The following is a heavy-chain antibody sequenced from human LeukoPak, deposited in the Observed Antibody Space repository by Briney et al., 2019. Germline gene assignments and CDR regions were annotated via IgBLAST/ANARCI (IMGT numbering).Heavy chain of an antibody. CDR3: ASSGSYHSFPN. D-gene: IGHD1-26*01. J-gene: IGHJ4*02. CDR1: GFTFSSYW. CDR2: IKQDGSEK. Sequence: GGSLRLSCAASGFTFSSYWMSWGRQAPGKGLEWVANIKQDGSEKNYVDSVKGRFTISRDNAKNSLYLQMNSLRAEDTAVYYCASSGSYHSFPNWGQGTLVTVSS. V-gene: IGHV3-7*01.